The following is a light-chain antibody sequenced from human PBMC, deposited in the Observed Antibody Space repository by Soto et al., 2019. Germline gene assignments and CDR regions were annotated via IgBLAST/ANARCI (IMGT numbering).Light chain of an antibody. J-gene: IGKJ3*01. CDR1: QAIDQS. CDR3: KGHNVAPPVV. V-gene: IGKV1-27*01. Sequence: DIQMTQSPSSLSASVGDRVTITCRASQAIDQSVAWYQQKPGQVPKLLIYAASTLHSGVPSRFSGSGSGAHSTPPTPGLQPKVVATYYFKGHNVAPPVVFAPGTTVDV. CDR2: AAS.